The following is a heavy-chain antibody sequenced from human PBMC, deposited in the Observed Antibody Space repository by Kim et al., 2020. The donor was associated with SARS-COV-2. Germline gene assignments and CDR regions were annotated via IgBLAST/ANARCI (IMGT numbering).Heavy chain of an antibody. CDR2: INAGNGNT. CDR3: ARDEGDSSGYYYGGYWFDP. D-gene: IGHD3-22*01. J-gene: IGHJ5*02. Sequence: ASVKVSCKASGYTFTSYAMHWVRQAPGQRLEWMGWINAGNGNTKYSQKFQGRVTITRDTSASTAYMELSSLRSEDTAVYYCARDEGDSSGYYYGGYWFDPWGQGTLVTVSS. V-gene: IGHV1-3*01. CDR1: GYTFTSYA.